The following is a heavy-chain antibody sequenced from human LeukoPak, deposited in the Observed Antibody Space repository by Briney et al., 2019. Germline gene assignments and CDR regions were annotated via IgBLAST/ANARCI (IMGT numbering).Heavy chain of an antibody. V-gene: IGHV3-23*01. J-gene: IGHJ1*01. CDR3: AKDQGFYGSGSYKEYFQY. CDR2: ISGGGDGT. D-gene: IGHD3-10*01. CDR1: GFTFSSYA. Sequence: PGGSLRLSCAASGFTFSSYAMTWVRQAPGKGLEWVSAISGGGDGTYYADSVKGRFTTSRDNSKNTLYLQMNSLRAEDTAVYYCAKDQGFYGSGSYKEYFQYWGQGTLVTVSS.